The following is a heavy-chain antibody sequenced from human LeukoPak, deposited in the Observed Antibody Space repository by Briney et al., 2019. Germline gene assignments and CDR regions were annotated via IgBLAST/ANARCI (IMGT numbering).Heavy chain of an antibody. V-gene: IGHV3-21*01. D-gene: IGHD3-16*02. CDR1: GFTFSSYS. J-gene: IGHJ4*02. CDR2: ISSSSSYI. CDR3: ARDSAPYSFGGVIAY. Sequence: PGGSLRLSCAASGFTFSSYSMNWVRQAPGKGLERVSSISSSSSYIYYADSVKGRFTISRDNAKNSLYLQMNSLRAEDTAVYYCARDSAPYSFGGVIAYWGQGTLVTVSS.